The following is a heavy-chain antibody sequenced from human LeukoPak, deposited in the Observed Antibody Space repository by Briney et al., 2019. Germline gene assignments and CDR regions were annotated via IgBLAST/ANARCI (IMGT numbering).Heavy chain of an antibody. D-gene: IGHD1-26*01. CDR2: IYYSGST. V-gene: IGHV4-59*11. Sequence: SETLSHTCTVSGGYISSHYWNWIRQPPGKGLEWIGYIYYSGSTNYNPSLKSRVTISLDTSKSQFSLKLSSMTAADTAVYYCAREGSRWVDFDCWGQGTLVTVSS. CDR3: AREGSRWVDFDC. J-gene: IGHJ4*02. CDR1: GGYISSHY.